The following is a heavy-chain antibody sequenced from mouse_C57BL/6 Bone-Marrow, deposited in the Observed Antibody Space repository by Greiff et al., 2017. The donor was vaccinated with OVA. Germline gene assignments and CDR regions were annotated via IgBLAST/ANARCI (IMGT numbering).Heavy chain of an antibody. Sequence: EVKLVESAGGLVQPGSSMKLSCTASGFTFSDYYMAWVRQVPEKGLEWVANINYDGSSTYYLDSLKSRFIISRDNAKNILYLQMSSLKSEDTATYYCARENDYGSDYAMDYWGQGTSVTVSS. CDR1: GFTFSDYY. J-gene: IGHJ4*01. CDR3: ARENDYGSDYAMDY. D-gene: IGHD1-1*01. CDR2: INYDGSST. V-gene: IGHV5-16*01.